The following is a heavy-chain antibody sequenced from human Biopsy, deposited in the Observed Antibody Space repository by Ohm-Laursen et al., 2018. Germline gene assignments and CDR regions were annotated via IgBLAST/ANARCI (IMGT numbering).Heavy chain of an antibody. V-gene: IGHV4-39*01. CDR3: ARHPTGFWFDP. Sequence: SDTLSLTCIVSGGSISSSTTYYWAWLRQPPGKGLAWIGSFYNTETTFSNPSLKSRVTISVDTSPNQFSLKVSSVTAADTALYFCARHPTGFWFDPWGHGTLVTVSS. CDR2: FYNTETT. J-gene: IGHJ5*02. CDR1: GGSISSSTTYY.